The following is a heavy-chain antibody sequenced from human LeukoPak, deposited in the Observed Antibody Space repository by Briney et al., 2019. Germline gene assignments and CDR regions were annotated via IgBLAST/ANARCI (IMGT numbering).Heavy chain of an antibody. CDR1: GGSFSGYY. J-gene: IGHJ3*02. Sequence: SDTLSLTCAVYGGSFSGYYWSWIRQPPGKGLEWIGNIFYSGSTYYSPSLTRRVTISLDTSRNQFSLKLNSVTAADTAVYYCAKSNGYGLVDIWGQGTVVTVSS. CDR2: IFYSGST. V-gene: IGHV4-34*12. CDR3: AKSNGYGLVDI. D-gene: IGHD3-10*01.